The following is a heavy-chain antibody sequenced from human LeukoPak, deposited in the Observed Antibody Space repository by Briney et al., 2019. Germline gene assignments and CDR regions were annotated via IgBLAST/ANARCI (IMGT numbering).Heavy chain of an antibody. CDR3: ARESVVAARALDY. CDR2: IYHSGNT. J-gene: IGHJ4*02. Sequence: SETLSLTCSVPIDSITNYYWSWIRQPPGKGLEWIGFIYHSGNTNYNPSLTTRVTMSVDTSKTQITLRLSSVTAADTAVYYCARESVVAARALDYWGQGTLVTVSS. CDR1: IDSITNYY. D-gene: IGHD2-15*01. V-gene: IGHV4-59*01.